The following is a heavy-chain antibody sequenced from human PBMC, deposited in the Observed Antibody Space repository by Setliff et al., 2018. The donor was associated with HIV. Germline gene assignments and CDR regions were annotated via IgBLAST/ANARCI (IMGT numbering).Heavy chain of an antibody. Sequence: GAAVKVSCKASGYTFTRFYLHWVRQAPGQGLEWMAIINPSGGSTSYAQRFQGRVTMTSDTSTSTVYMELSSLRSEDTAVYYCARALYTNLAHFDYLGQGTLVTVSS. CDR2: INPSGGST. CDR3: ARALYTNLAHFDY. CDR1: GYTFTRFY. D-gene: IGHD4-4*01. V-gene: IGHV1-46*01. J-gene: IGHJ4*02.